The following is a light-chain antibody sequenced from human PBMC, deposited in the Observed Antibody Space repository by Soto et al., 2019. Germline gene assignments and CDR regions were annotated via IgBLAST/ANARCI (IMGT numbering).Light chain of an antibody. CDR2: TSS. CDR3: QQGYSRPRT. CDR1: QSISTS. Sequence: DIQLTQSPSSLSASVGDRVTITCRASQSISTSLNWYQQKPGKAPNLLIFTSSNLESGVPSRFSGSGSGTDFTLTIGSLQPEDFATYFCQQGYSRPRTFGQGTKV. V-gene: IGKV1-39*01. J-gene: IGKJ1*01.